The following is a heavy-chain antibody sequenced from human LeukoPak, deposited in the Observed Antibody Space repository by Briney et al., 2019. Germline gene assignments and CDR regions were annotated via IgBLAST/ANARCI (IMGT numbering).Heavy chain of an antibody. J-gene: IGHJ5*02. CDR2: INHSGST. CDR1: GGSISSYY. CDR3: ARGPTIFGVVIIRRRVWFDP. V-gene: IGHV4-34*01. Sequence: SETLSLTCTVSGGSISSYYWSWIRQPPGKGLEWIGEINHSGSTNYNPSLKSRVTISVDTSKNQFSLKLSSVTAADTAVYYCARGPTIFGVVIIRRRVWFDPWGQGTLVTVSS. D-gene: IGHD3-3*01.